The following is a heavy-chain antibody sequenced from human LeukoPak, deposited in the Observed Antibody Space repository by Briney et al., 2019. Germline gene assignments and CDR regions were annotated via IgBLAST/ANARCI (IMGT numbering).Heavy chain of an antibody. CDR1: GFTFDDYA. D-gene: IGHD6-6*01. CDR3: TSSSFDY. J-gene: IGHJ4*02. V-gene: IGHV3-9*03. CDR2: ISWNSGSI. Sequence: GGSLRLSCAASGFTFDDYAMHWVRQAPGKGLEWVSGISWNSGSIGYADSVKGRFTISRDNAKNSLYLQMNSLRAEDMALYYCTSSSFDYWAREPWSPSPQ.